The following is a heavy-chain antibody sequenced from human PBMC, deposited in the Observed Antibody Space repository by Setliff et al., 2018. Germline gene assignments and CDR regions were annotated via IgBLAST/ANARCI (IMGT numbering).Heavy chain of an antibody. Sequence: ASVKVSCKASGYTFTDYGISWVRQAPGQGLEWMGWISPYTGNTFYAPQFQGRVIITTVTSAKTAYMDLRSLRSDDTAVYYCERLVRYCSTTSCQRTSGDDFWGLGTLVTVSS. CDR1: GYTFTDYG. V-gene: IGHV1-18*01. CDR2: ISPYTGNT. CDR3: ERLVRYCSTTSCQRTSGDDF. J-gene: IGHJ4*02. D-gene: IGHD2-2*01.